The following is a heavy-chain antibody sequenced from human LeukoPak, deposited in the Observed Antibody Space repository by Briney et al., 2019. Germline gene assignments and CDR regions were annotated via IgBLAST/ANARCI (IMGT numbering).Heavy chain of an antibody. Sequence: GASLRRSCAASGFTFSSYAMSWVRQAPGKGLEWVSAISGSGGSTYYADSVKGRFTISRDNSKNTLYLQMNSLRAEDTAVYYCARAPQYYDSSGIHFDYWGQGTLVTVSS. D-gene: IGHD3-22*01. V-gene: IGHV3-23*01. CDR2: ISGSGGST. CDR3: ARAPQYYDSSGIHFDY. CDR1: GFTFSSYA. J-gene: IGHJ4*02.